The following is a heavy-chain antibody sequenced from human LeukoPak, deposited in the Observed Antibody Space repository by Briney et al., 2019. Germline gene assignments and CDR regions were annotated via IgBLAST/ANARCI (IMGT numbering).Heavy chain of an antibody. D-gene: IGHD3-10*01. CDR2: INAGNGNT. CDR1: GYTFTSYA. Sequence: ASVKVSCKASGYTFTSYAMHWVRQAPGQRLEWMGWINAGNGNTKYSQKFQGRVTITRDTSASTAYMELSSLRSEDTAVYYCARGHVLLWFGELDYWGQGTLATVSS. J-gene: IGHJ4*02. V-gene: IGHV1-3*01. CDR3: ARGHVLLWFGELDY.